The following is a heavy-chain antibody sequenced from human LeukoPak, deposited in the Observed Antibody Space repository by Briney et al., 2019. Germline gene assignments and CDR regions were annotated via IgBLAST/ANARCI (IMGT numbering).Heavy chain of an antibody. Sequence: GASVKVSCKASGYTFTSYGISWVRQAPGQGLEWMGWISAYNGNTNYAQKLQGRVTMTTDTSTSTAYMELRSLRSDDTAVYYCARDLLNRAARSRSFGEGGYWGQGTLVTVSS. V-gene: IGHV1-18*01. CDR2: ISAYNGNT. D-gene: IGHD3-10*01. CDR1: GYTFTSYG. CDR3: ARDLLNRAARSRSFGEGGY. J-gene: IGHJ4*02.